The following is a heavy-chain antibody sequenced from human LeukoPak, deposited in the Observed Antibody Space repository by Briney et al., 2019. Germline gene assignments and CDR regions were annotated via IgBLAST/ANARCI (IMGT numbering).Heavy chain of an antibody. Sequence: PSETLSLTCAVYGGSFSGYYWSWIRQPPGKGLEWIGEINHSGSTNYNPSLKSRVTISVDTSKNQFSLKLSSVTAADTAVYYCALGLKFVDIVATKTWFDPWGQGTLVTVSS. CDR1: GGSFSGYY. D-gene: IGHD5-12*01. J-gene: IGHJ5*02. CDR2: INHSGST. CDR3: ALGLKFVDIVATKTWFDP. V-gene: IGHV4-34*01.